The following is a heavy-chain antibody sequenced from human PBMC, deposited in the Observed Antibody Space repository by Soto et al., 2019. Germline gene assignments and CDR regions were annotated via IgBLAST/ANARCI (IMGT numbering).Heavy chain of an antibody. CDR3: ARYGYCADGVCNCYVDF. CDR1: GFTFSDYV. V-gene: IGHV3-33*01. Sequence: QVQLVESGGGVVQPGSSLRLSCAASGFTFSDYVIHWFRQAPGKGLEWVAVIWFDGSNEYYADSMKGRFSISKDNSKDTVYLQMNSLGVEDTALYYGARYGYCADGVCNCYVDFGGEGTLVTVSS. D-gene: IGHD2-8*01. CDR2: IWFDGSNE. J-gene: IGHJ4*02.